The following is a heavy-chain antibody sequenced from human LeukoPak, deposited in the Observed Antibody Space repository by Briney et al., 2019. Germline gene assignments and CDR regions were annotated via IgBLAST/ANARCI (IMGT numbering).Heavy chain of an antibody. CDR3: ARDLTSGSYDG. Sequence: PGGSLRLSCAASGFTFSSYSMRWVRQAPGKGLVWVSRINSDGSSTSYADSVKGRFTISRDNAKNTLYLQMNSLRAEDTAVYYCARDLTSGSYDGWGQGTLVTVSS. CDR1: GFTFSSYS. V-gene: IGHV3-74*01. CDR2: INSDGSST. D-gene: IGHD1-26*01. J-gene: IGHJ4*02.